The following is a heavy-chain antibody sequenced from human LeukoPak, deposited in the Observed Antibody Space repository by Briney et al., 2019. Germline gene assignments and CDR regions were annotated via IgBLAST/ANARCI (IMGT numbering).Heavy chain of an antibody. Sequence: SETLSLTCTVSGGSISSGGYYWSWIRQHPGKGLEWIGHIYYSGSTYYNPSLKSRVTISVDTSNNQFSLKLSSVTAADTAVYYCARDMGLYFYDSSGPDAFDIWGQGTMVVVSS. CDR3: ARDMGLYFYDSSGPDAFDI. CDR2: IYYSGST. J-gene: IGHJ3*02. D-gene: IGHD3-22*01. CDR1: GGSISSGGYY. V-gene: IGHV4-31*03.